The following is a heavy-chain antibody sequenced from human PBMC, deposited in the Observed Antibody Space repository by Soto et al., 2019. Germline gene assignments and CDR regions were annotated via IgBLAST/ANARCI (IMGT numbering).Heavy chain of an antibody. CDR3: AKGVWERSKWYYFDY. V-gene: IGHV1-3*05. CDR1: GYTFTNYA. J-gene: IGHJ4*02. D-gene: IGHD2-8*01. Sequence: QVNLVQSGAEEKKPGASVMVSCKASGYTFTNYAIHWVRQAPGQTLEWMGWINCGNGDTKYSQKFQGRVTIVKDTSASTDYMELRSLTSEDTAVDYCAKGVWERSKWYYFDYWGQGTLVTVPS. CDR2: INCGNGDT.